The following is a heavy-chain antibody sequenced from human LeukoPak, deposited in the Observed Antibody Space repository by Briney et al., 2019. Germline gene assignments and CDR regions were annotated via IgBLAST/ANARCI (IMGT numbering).Heavy chain of an antibody. CDR3: ARDPGGSYLGYFDY. CDR1: GFTFSNYG. D-gene: IGHD1-26*01. V-gene: IGHV3-33*01. J-gene: IGHJ4*02. CDR2: IWYDGSNK. Sequence: PGRSLGLSCAASGFTFSNYGMHWVRQAPGKGLEWVALIWYDGSNKYYSDSVKGRFTISRDNSKNTLYLQMNSLRAEDTAVYYCARDPGGSYLGYFDYWGQGTLVTVLS.